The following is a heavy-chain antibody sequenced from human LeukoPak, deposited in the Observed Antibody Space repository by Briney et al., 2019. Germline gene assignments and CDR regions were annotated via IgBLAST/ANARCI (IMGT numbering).Heavy chain of an antibody. D-gene: IGHD3-3*01. J-gene: IGHJ5*02. CDR1: GGSISSYY. Sequence: PSETLSLTCTVSGGSISSYYWSWIRQPPGKGLEWIGYIYYSGSTNYNPSLKCRVTISVDTSKNQFSLKLSSVTAADTAVYYCARDRPWSGPGKGGAIDPWGQGTLVTVSS. CDR2: IYYSGST. V-gene: IGHV4-59*01. CDR3: ARDRPWSGPGKGGAIDP.